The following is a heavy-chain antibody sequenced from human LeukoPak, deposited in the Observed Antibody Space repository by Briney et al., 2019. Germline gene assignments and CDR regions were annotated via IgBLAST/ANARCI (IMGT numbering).Heavy chain of an antibody. Sequence: SGTLSLTCGVSGGSITTTNYWSWVRQPPGGGLEWIGEISLAGRTRYNPSLKSRVNISIDESKNHLYLNLASVTAADTAVCYCSRESGPFCPFGHWGQGTLVAVTS. J-gene: IGHJ4*02. D-gene: IGHD1-26*01. V-gene: IGHV4-4*02. CDR1: GGSITTTNY. CDR3: SRESGPFCPFGH. CDR2: ISLAGRT.